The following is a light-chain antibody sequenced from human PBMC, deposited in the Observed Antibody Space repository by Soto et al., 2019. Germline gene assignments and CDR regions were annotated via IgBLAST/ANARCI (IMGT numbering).Light chain of an antibody. CDR2: DAS. CDR1: QTVGTY. V-gene: IGKV3-11*01. Sequence: EIVLTQFPATLSLFPGETATLSCRASQTVGTYLAWYQQKPGQAPRLLISDASNRATGVPTRFSGSGSGTDFTLTISSLEPEDFAVYFCPPRNNWPRITFGQGTRLEI. CDR3: PPRNNWPRIT. J-gene: IGKJ5*01.